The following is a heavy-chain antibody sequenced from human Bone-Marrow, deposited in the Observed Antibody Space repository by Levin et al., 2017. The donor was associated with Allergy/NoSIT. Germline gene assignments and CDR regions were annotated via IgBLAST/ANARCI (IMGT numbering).Heavy chain of an antibody. CDR1: GYSFTSYW. Sequence: GESLKISCKGSGYSFTSYWIGWVRQMPGKGLEWMGIIYPGDSDTRYSPSFQGQVTISADKSISTAYLQWSSLKASDTAMYYGARQAREGVGSPGRFDPWGQGTLVTVSS. D-gene: IGHD3-3*01. CDR3: ARQAREGVGSPGRFDP. J-gene: IGHJ5*02. CDR2: IYPGDSDT. V-gene: IGHV5-51*01.